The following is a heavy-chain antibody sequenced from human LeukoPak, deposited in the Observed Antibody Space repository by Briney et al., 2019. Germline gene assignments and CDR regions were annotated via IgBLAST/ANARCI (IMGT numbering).Heavy chain of an antibody. CDR3: ARDPAKFWSGHDY. Sequence: GGSLRLSCEGSAFIFSGHWMNWVRQTPGKGLEWVASIKEDGSERQYVDSVKGRFSISRDNSKNTLYVQMNSLRAEDTAVYYCARDPAKFWSGHDYWGQGTLVTVSS. V-gene: IGHV3-7*01. D-gene: IGHD3-3*01. J-gene: IGHJ4*02. CDR2: IKEDGSER. CDR1: AFIFSGHW.